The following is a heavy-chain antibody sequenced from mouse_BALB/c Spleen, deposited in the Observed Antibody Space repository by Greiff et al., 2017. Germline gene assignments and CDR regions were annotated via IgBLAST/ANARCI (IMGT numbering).Heavy chain of an antibody. D-gene: IGHD2-4*01. CDR2: ISSGGGST. CDR1: GFAFSSYD. Sequence: EVQVVESGGGLVKPGGSLKLSCAASGFAFSSYDMSWVRQTPEKRLEWVAYISSGGGSTYYPDTVKGRFTISRDNAKNTLYLQMSSLKSEDTAMYYCARHPTMITTKDFDYWGQGTTLTVAS. V-gene: IGHV5-12-1*01. J-gene: IGHJ2*01. CDR3: ARHPTMITTKDFDY.